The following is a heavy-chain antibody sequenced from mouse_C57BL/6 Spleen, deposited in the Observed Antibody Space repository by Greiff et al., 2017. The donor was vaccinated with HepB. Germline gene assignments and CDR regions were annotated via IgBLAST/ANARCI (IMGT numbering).Heavy chain of an antibody. CDR2: ISDGGSYT. Sequence: EVQVVESGGGLVKPGGSLKLSCAASGFTFSSYAMSWVRQTPEKRLEWVATISDGGSYTYYPDNVKGRFTISRDNAKNNLYLQMSHLKSEDTAMYYCARVDPFYAMDYWGQGTSVTVSS. CDR3: ARVDPFYAMDY. J-gene: IGHJ4*01. CDR1: GFTFSSYA. V-gene: IGHV5-4*01.